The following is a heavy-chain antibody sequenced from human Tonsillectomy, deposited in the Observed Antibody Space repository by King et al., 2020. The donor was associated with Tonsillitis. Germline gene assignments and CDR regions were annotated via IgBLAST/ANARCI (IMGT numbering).Heavy chain of an antibody. CDR1: GYTFTSYY. CDR3: ARGEYRSGSYFFF. J-gene: IGHJ4*02. CDR2: INPNGGST. D-gene: IGHD6-19*01. V-gene: IGHV1-46*01. Sequence: QLVQSGAEVKEPGASVKLSCKGSGYTFTSYYVHWVRQAPGQGLEWLGFINPNGGSTTYAQRFQGSVTMTRDTSTSTVYMELSSLSSEDAAVYYCARGEYRSGSYFFFWGPGTLVTVSS.